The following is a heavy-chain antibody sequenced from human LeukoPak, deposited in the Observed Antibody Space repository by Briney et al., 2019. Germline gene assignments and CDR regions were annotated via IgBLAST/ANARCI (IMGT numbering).Heavy chain of an antibody. D-gene: IGHD4-11*01. CDR1: GFIFGHHG. CDR2: IWSDGTNR. V-gene: IGHV3-33*01. J-gene: IGHJ4*01. Sequence: GGSLRLSCAASGFIFGHHGMHWVRQAPGKGLEWVAVIWSDGTNRFYGDSVKGRFTISRDNSQNTVFLQMNSLRVKDTAIYYCARDAQRGFDYSNSLKYWGHGTLVTVSS. CDR3: ARDAQRGFDYSNSLKY.